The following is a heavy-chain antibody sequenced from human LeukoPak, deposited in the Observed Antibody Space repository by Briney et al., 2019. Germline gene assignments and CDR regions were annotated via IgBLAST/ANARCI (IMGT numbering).Heavy chain of an antibody. CDR2: ISGSGGST. D-gene: IGHD6-19*01. Sequence: GGSLRLSCAASGFTFSSYAMSWVRQAPGKGLEWVSAISGSGGSTYYADSVKGRFTISRDNSKNTLYLQMNGLRAEDTAVYYCAYWGAVGDFDYWGQGTLVTVSS. CDR3: AYWGAVGDFDY. V-gene: IGHV3-23*01. J-gene: IGHJ4*02. CDR1: GFTFSSYA.